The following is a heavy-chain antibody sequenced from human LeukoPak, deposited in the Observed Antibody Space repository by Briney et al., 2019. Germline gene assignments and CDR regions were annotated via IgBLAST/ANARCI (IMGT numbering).Heavy chain of an antibody. Sequence: GGSLRLSCAASGFTFRNYVIHWVRQAPGKGLEWVAVTSSDLNVKLYADSVKGRFTISRDNSRSTLYLQMNSLRPEDTAIYYCAREGYYGSGSPPSLHFDYWGQGTLVTVSS. CDR3: AREGYYGSGSPPSLHFDY. D-gene: IGHD3-10*01. V-gene: IGHV3-30-3*01. CDR2: TSSDLNVK. CDR1: GFTFRNYV. J-gene: IGHJ4*02.